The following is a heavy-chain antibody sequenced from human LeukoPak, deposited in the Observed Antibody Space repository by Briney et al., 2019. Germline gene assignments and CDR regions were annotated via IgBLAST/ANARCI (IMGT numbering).Heavy chain of an antibody. V-gene: IGHV3-7*01. J-gene: IGHJ4*02. D-gene: IGHD6-13*01. CDR3: ARGRGIAL. CDR2: IVDDGYKK. Sequence: GGPLRLSCAASGFTFANYWMNWVRQAPGKGLEWVANIVDDGYKKNYVDSVKGRFTISRDNVKNSLYLQMNSLRVEDTAVYYCARGRGIALWGQGTLATVSS. CDR1: GFTFANYW.